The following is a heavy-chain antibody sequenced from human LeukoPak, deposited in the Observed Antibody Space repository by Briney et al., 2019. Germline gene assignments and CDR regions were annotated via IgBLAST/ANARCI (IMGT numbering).Heavy chain of an antibody. J-gene: IGHJ4*02. D-gene: IGHD3-22*01. CDR3: ARVQNYYDSSGRNFDY. Sequence: PSETLSLTCTVSGGSISSGDYYWSWIRQPPGKGLEWIGYIYYSGSTNYNPSLKSRVTISVDTSKNQFSLKLSSVTAADTAVYYCARVQNYYDSSGRNFDYWGQGTLVTVSS. V-gene: IGHV4-30-4*01. CDR2: IYYSGST. CDR1: GGSISSGDYY.